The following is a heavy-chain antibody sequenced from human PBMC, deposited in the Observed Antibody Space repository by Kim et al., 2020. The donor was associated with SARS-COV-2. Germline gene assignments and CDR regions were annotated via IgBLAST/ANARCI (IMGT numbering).Heavy chain of an antibody. CDR2: T. D-gene: IGHD5-12*01. Sequence: TYYNPSLKSRVTISVDTSKNQFSLKLSSVTAADTAVYYCARGDIVATINYCGQGTLVTVSS. CDR3: ARGDIVATINY. V-gene: IGHV4-30-2*04. J-gene: IGHJ4*02.